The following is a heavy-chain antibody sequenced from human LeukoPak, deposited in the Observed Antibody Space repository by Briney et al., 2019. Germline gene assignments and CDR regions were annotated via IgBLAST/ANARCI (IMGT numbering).Heavy chain of an antibody. J-gene: IGHJ3*02. D-gene: IGHD6-19*01. CDR3: AKGLGSGWLTRYAFDI. V-gene: IGHV4-61*05. CDR1: GGSISSSSYY. CDR2: IYYSGST. Sequence: SETLSLTCTVSGGSISSSSYYWGWIRQPPGKGLEWIGYIYYSGSTNYNPSLKSRVTISVDTSKNQFSLKLSSVTAADTAVYYCAKGLGSGWLTRYAFDIWGQGTMVTVSS.